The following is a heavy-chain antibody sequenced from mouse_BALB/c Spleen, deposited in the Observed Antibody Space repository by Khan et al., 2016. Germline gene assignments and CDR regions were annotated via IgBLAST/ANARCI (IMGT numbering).Heavy chain of an antibody. D-gene: IGHD1-2*01. CDR1: GYSITSDYV. V-gene: IGHV3-2*02. CDR2: ISYSGST. Sequence: VQLKESGPGLVKPSQSLSLTCTVTGYSITSDYVWNWIRQFPGANLEWLGFISYSGSTIYNTSLKSRISINRDTSKNQFFLQLNSVTTDDTATYYCAVIHYYGYFDYWGQGTTLTVSS. J-gene: IGHJ2*01. CDR3: AVIHYYGYFDY.